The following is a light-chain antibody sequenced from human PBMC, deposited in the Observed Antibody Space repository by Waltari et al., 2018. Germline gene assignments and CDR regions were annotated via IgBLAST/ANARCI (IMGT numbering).Light chain of an antibody. CDR1: RSVSSDY. J-gene: IGKJ1*01. CDR3: QQYGTSPLWT. Sequence: IVLTQSPGTLSLSPGERATLSCRASRSVSSDYLAWYQQKPGQAPRLLMFDASTRATGIPDRFSGSGSGTDFTLTISRLEPEDVAVYFCQQYGTSPLWTFGRGTKVEIK. V-gene: IGKV3-20*01. CDR2: DAS.